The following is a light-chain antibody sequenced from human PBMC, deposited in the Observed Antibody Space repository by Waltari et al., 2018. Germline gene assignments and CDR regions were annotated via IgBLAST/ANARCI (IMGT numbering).Light chain of an antibody. Sequence: SSELTQDPAVSVALGQTVRITCQGDSLRSYYPKGYRQKPGQAPLLGMYGKNNRPSGIPDRFSGSYSGDTASLTITGAQAEDEADYYCNSRDSNGNPFVFGPATKVTVL. CDR1: SLRSYY. CDR2: GKN. J-gene: IGLJ1*01. V-gene: IGLV3-19*01. CDR3: NSRDSNGNPFV.